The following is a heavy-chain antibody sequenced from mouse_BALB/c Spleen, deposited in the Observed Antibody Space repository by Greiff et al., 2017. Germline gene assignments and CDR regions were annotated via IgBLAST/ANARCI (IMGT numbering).Heavy chain of an antibody. CDR1: GFSLTSYG. CDR3: ARNAEYGNYEGAMDY. J-gene: IGHJ4*01. D-gene: IGHD2-1*01. Sequence: VQLQQSGPGLVQPSQSLSITCTVSGFSLTSYGVHWVRQSPGKGLEWLGVIWSGGSTDYNAAFISRLSISKDNSKSQVFFKMNSLQADDTAINYCARNAEYGNYEGAMDYWGQGTSVTVSS. CDR2: IWSGGST. V-gene: IGHV2-4-1*01.